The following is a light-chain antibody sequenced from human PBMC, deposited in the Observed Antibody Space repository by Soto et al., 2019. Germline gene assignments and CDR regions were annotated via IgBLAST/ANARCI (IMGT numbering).Light chain of an antibody. V-gene: IGKV3-15*01. CDR1: QSVSVN. Sequence: EIVMTQSPGTLSVSPGERATLSCRASQSVSVNLAWYQQKPGQAPRLLIYGVSTRATGIPARFSGSESGTEFTLTISSLQSEEFAVYYCQQYNDLPFTFGPGTKVDIK. CDR3: QQYNDLPFT. CDR2: GVS. J-gene: IGKJ3*01.